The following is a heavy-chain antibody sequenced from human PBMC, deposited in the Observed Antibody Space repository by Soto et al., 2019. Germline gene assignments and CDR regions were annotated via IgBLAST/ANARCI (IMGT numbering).Heavy chain of an antibody. CDR1: GFTFSNYA. CDR2: ISGSGGST. Sequence: PGGPLRLSCAASGFTFSNYAMSWVRQPPGKGVEWLSAISGSGGSTYYADSVKSRFTISRDNSNNTLYLQMNSLRAEDTAVYYCAKDPRVYRYNSGSSDYWGQGTLVTVSS. CDR3: AKDPRVYRYNSGSSDY. J-gene: IGHJ4*02. V-gene: IGHV3-23*01. D-gene: IGHD3-10*01.